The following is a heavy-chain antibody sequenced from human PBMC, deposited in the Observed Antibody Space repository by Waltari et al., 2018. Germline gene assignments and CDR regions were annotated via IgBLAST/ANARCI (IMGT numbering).Heavy chain of an antibody. V-gene: IGHV4-59*01. CDR1: GGSISSYY. CDR2: IYYSGST. CDR3: ARGGGFYYYDSSGYYYYFDY. J-gene: IGHJ4*02. Sequence: QVQLQESGPGLVKPSETLSLTCTVSGGSISSYYWIWIRQPPGTGREWIGYIYYSGSTTYNPSLKSRVTISVDTSKNQFSLKLSSVTAADTAVYYCARGGGFYYYDSSGYYYYFDYWGQGTLVTVSS. D-gene: IGHD3-22*01.